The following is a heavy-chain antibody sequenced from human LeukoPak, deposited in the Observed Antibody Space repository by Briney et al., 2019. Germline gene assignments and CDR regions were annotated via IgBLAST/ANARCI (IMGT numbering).Heavy chain of an antibody. V-gene: IGHV3-30*04. CDR2: ISYDGSNK. CDR1: GFTFSSYA. J-gene: IGHJ4*02. D-gene: IGHD6-19*01. Sequence: GRSLRLSCAASGFTFSSYAMHWVRQAPGKGLEWVAVISYDGSNKYYADSVKGRFTISRDNSKNTLYLQMNSLRAEDTAVYYCARGSDSSGWYPFDYWGQGTLVTVSS. CDR3: ARGSDSSGWYPFDY.